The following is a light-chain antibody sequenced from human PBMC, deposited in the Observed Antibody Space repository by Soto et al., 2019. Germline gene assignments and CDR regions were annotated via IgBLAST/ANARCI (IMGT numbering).Light chain of an antibody. CDR1: SSDGGGYNF. CDR3: SSYTGISTLV. CDR2: EVS. Sequence: QSALTQPASVSGSPGQSITISRTGTSSDGGGYNFVSWYQQYPGKASKLMIYEVSNRPSGVSTRFSGSKSGNTASLTISGLQAEDEADYYCSSYTGISTLVFGPGTKVTVL. J-gene: IGLJ1*01. V-gene: IGLV2-14*01.